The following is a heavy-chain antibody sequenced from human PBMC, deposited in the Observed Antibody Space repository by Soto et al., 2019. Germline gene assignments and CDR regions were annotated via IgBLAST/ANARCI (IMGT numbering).Heavy chain of an antibody. CDR3: AKGLHRRDGYNLGY. CDR2: ISYDGSNK. D-gene: IGHD5-12*01. Sequence: PGGSLRLSCAASGFTFSSYGMHWVRQAPGKGLEWVAVISYDGSNKYYADSVKGRFTISRDNSKNTLYLQMNSLRAEDTAVYYCAKGLHRRDGYNLGYWGQGTLVTVSS. J-gene: IGHJ4*02. CDR1: GFTFSSYG. V-gene: IGHV3-30*18.